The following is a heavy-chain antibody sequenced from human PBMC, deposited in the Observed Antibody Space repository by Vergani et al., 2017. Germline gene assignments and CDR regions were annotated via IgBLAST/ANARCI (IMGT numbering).Heavy chain of an antibody. CDR2: IYYSGST. CDR3: AIGSPLRRGYYRDYIQH. Sequence: QVQLQESGPGLVKPSQTLSLTCTVSGSSISSGDYYWSWIRQPPGKGLEWIGYIYYSGSTYYNPSLKSRVTISLDTSKNQFSLQLSSVTAADSALYYCAIGSPLRRGYYRDYIQHWGQGTLVTVSS. J-gene: IGHJ1*01. D-gene: IGHD3-22*01. V-gene: IGHV4-30-4*08. CDR1: GSSISSGDYY.